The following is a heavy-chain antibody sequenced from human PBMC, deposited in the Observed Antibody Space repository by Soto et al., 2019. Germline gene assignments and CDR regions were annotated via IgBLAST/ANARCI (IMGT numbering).Heavy chain of an antibody. D-gene: IGHD3-3*01. Sequence: QVQLVQSGAEVKKPGASVKVSCKASGYTFTSYDINWVRQATGQGLEWMGWMNPNSGNTGYAQKFQGRVNMTRNTAISTAYMELSSLRSEDTAVYYCARGRASYDFWSGHDPGWFDPWGQGTLVTVSS. V-gene: IGHV1-8*01. CDR1: GYTFTSYD. CDR2: MNPNSGNT. J-gene: IGHJ5*02. CDR3: ARGRASYDFWSGHDPGWFDP.